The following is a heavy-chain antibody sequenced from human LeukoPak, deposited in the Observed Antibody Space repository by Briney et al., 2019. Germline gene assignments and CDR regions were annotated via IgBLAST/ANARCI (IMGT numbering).Heavy chain of an antibody. CDR2: ISGSGGST. Sequence: PGGSLRLSCAASGFTFSSYAMSWVRQAPGKELEWVSAISGSGGSTYYADSVKGRFTISRDNSKNTLYLQMNSLRAEDTAVYYCAKGSYYYDSSGCGHWGQGTLVTVSS. J-gene: IGHJ4*02. D-gene: IGHD3-22*01. V-gene: IGHV3-23*01. CDR3: AKGSYYYDSSGCGH. CDR1: GFTFSSYA.